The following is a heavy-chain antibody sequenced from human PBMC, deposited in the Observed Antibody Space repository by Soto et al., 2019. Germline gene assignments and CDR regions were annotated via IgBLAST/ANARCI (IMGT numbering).Heavy chain of an antibody. CDR1: GGTFSSYS. D-gene: IGHD5-18*01. CDR2: IIPIFGTA. J-gene: IGHJ6*02. V-gene: IGHV1-69*13. CDR3: ASGYSNYYYGMDV. Sequence: SVNVSCKPSGGTFSSYSISWVRQAPGQGLEWMGGIIPIFGTANYAQKFQGRVTITADESTSTAYMELSSLRSEDTAVYYCASGYSNYYYGMDVWGQGTTVTVSS.